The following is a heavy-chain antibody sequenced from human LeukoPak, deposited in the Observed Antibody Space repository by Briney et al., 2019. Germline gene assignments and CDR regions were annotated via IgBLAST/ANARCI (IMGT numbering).Heavy chain of an antibody. Sequence: GGSLRLSCGASGFTFSSYAMSWVRQAPGKGLEWVSAISGSGGSTYYADSVKGRFTISRDNSKNTLYLQMNSLRAEDTAVYYCAKTRDYYGSGSYEYYFDYWGQGTLVTVSS. CDR1: GFTFSSYA. D-gene: IGHD3-10*01. V-gene: IGHV3-23*01. CDR3: AKTRDYYGSGSYEYYFDY. CDR2: ISGSGGST. J-gene: IGHJ4*02.